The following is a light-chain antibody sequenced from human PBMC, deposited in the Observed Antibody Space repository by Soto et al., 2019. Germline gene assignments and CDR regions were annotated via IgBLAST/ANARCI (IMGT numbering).Light chain of an antibody. J-gene: IGLJ7*01. V-gene: IGLV2-23*02. CDR2: EVN. Sequence: QSVLTQPASVSGSPGQSSTISCTGTSSDVGIYDLVSWYQQLPGKAPNLMIFEVNKRPSGVSNRFSGSKSGNTASLTISGLQAEDEADYYCCSYAGTTTPAVFGGGTQLTVL. CDR3: CSYAGTTTPAV. CDR1: SSDVGIYDL.